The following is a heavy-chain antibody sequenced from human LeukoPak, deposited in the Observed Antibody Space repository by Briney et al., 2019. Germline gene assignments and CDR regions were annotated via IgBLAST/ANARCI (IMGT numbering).Heavy chain of an antibody. Sequence: SETLSLTCTVSGGSISSYYWSWIRQPPGKGLEWIGYIYYSGSTYYNPSLKSRVTISVDTSKNQFSLKLSSVTAADTAVYYCACGSYYGYFDYWGQGTLVTVSS. D-gene: IGHD1-26*01. CDR2: IYYSGST. V-gene: IGHV4-59*01. CDR3: ACGSYYGYFDY. CDR1: GGSISSYY. J-gene: IGHJ4*02.